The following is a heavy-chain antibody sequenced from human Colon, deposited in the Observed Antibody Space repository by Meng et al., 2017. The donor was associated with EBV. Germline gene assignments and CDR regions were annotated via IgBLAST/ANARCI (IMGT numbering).Heavy chain of an antibody. J-gene: IGHJ5*02. CDR2: IYYSGNT. D-gene: IGHD1-14*01. CDR1: GGSMSSGDYF. Sequence: QVQLQESGPGLVKPSQXLSLTCSVPGGSMSSGDYFWNWIRQPPGKGLEWIGYIYYSGNTYYNPSLKSRVTISIDTSKNQFSLKLSSVTAADTAVYYCARAEYYNWFDPWGQGTLVTVSS. CDR3: ARAEYYNWFDP. V-gene: IGHV4-30-4*01.